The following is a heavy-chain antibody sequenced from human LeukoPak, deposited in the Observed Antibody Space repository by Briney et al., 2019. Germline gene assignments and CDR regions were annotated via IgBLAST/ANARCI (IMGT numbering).Heavy chain of an antibody. CDR1: GFTFTSYA. D-gene: IGHD2-2*01. Sequence: GGARGLSCAASGFTFTSYAMTWVRQAPGKGLDWVSAISGGGGSTYYADSVKGRFTISRDNSKNTLYLQMNSLRAEDTGVYYCAKEPFIVVVPAAMGLDYWGQGTLVTVSS. CDR2: ISGGGGST. V-gene: IGHV3-23*01. J-gene: IGHJ4*02. CDR3: AKEPFIVVVPAAMGLDY.